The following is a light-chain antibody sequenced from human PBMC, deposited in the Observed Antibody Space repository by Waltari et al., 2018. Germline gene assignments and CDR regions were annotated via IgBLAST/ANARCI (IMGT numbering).Light chain of an antibody. CDR2: VNSDGSH. CDR3: ETGGHGTWV. J-gene: IGLJ3*02. CDR1: SGHSSNI. Sequence: QLVLTQSPSASASLGASVKLTCTLSSGHSSNISAWLQQRPERGPRYLMKVNSDGSHSKGYVIPDRSSGSSSGAERYLTISSLQSEDGADYYCETGGHGTWVFGGGTKLTVL. V-gene: IGLV4-69*01.